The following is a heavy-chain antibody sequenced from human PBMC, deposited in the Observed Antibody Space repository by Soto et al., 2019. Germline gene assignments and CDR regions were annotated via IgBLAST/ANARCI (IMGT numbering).Heavy chain of an antibody. J-gene: IGHJ4*02. D-gene: IGHD5-12*01. CDR1: GFTFSGSA. CDR2: IRSKANSYAT. Sequence: GESLKISCAASGFTFSGSAMHWVRQASGKGLEWVGRIRSKANSYATAYAASVKGRFTISRDDSKNTAYLQMNSLKTEDTAVYYCTGGGYSGYDFDYWGQGTLVTVSS. V-gene: IGHV3-73*01. CDR3: TGGGYSGYDFDY.